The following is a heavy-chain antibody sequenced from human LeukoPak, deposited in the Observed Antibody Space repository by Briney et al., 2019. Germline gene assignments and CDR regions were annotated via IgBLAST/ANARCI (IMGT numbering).Heavy chain of an antibody. CDR2: IYHSGST. V-gene: IGHV4-59*01. Sequence: SETLSLTCTVSGGSISTYYWSWIRQPPGKGLEWIGYIYHSGSTNYNPSLKSRVTISVDTSQNQFSLNLSSVTAADTAIYYCARGCYSGSDALWGQGTLVTVSS. CDR3: ARGCYSGSDAL. J-gene: IGHJ4*02. CDR1: GGSISTYY. D-gene: IGHD5-12*01.